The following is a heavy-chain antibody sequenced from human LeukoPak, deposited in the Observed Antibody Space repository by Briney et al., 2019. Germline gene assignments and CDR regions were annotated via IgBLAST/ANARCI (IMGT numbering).Heavy chain of an antibody. CDR2: INQDGSAK. CDR1: GFTFSAYW. V-gene: IGHV3-7*03. D-gene: IGHD3-22*01. Sequence: GGSLRLSCAASGFTFSAYWMSWVRQAPGKGLEWVANINQDGSAKYYVDSVKGRFTISRDNAKNTLFLQMNSLRAEDTAVYFCAKRGVVIRVILVGFHKEAYYFDSWGQGALVTVSS. J-gene: IGHJ4*02. CDR3: AKRGVVIRVILVGFHKEAYYFDS.